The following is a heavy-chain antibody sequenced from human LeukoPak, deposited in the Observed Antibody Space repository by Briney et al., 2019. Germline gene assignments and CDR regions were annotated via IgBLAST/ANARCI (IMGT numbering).Heavy chain of an antibody. CDR3: ASRGPLSHGDPEYYFDY. J-gene: IGHJ4*02. D-gene: IGHD7-27*01. CDR1: GFTFSSYS. Sequence: PGGSLRLSCAASGFTFSSYSMNWVRQAPGKGLEWVSYISSSSSTIYYADSVKGRFTISRDNAKNSLYLQMNSLRDEDTAVYYCASRGPLSHGDPEYYFDYWGQGTLVTVSS. V-gene: IGHV3-48*02. CDR2: ISSSSSTI.